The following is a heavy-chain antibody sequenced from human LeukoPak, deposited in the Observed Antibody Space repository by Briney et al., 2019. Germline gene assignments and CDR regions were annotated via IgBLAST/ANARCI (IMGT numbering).Heavy chain of an antibody. CDR1: GFTFSSYG. V-gene: IGHV3-30*02. CDR2: IRYDGSNK. J-gene: IGHJ4*02. CDR3: AKDADYSNHGGDY. D-gene: IGHD4-11*01. Sequence: QPGGSLRLSCAASGFTFSSYGMHWVRQAPGKGLEWVAFIRYDGSNKYYADSVKGRFTISRDNSKNTLYLQMNSLRAEDTAVYYCAKDADYSNHGGDYWGQGTLVTVSS.